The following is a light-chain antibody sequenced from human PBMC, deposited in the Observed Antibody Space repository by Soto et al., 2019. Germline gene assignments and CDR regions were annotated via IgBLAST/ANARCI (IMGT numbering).Light chain of an antibody. J-gene: IGKJ5*01. CDR2: LVT. Sequence: EIVLTQSQLSLPVTPGEPASSSCRSSQSLLHSNGYNYVDWYLQKQVQSTQLLIYLVTNRASGVPDRFSGSGSGTDFTLKISRVEAEDVGLYYCMQALQTPLTFGQGTRLEIK. CDR1: QSLLHSNGYNY. CDR3: MQALQTPLT. V-gene: IGKV2-28*01.